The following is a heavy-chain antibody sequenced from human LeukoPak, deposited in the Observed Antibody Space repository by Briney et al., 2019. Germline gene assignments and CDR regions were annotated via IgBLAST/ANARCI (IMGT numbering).Heavy chain of an antibody. D-gene: IGHD4-23*01. J-gene: IGHJ5*02. CDR1: GGSISNYY. CDR3: ARGRTGYGGTDH. V-gene: IGHV4-59*01. CDR2: IYYTGST. Sequence: PSETLSLTCTVSGGSISNYYWSWIRQPPGKGLGWIGYIYYTGSTSYNPSLKSRVTISIDTSKNQFSLKLSSVTAADTAVYYCARGRTGYGGTDHWGQGTLVTVSS.